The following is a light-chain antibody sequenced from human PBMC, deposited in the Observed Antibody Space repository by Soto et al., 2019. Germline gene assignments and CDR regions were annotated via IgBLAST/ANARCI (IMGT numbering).Light chain of an antibody. CDR1: SSDVGSYNL. Sequence: SVLTQPASVSGSPGQSITISCTGNSSDVGSYNLVSWYQQHPGKAPKLMIYEGSKRPSGVSNRFSGSKSGNTASLTISGLQAEDGADYYCCSYAGSSTYVFGTGTQLTAL. CDR2: EGS. V-gene: IGLV2-23*01. J-gene: IGLJ1*01. CDR3: CSYAGSSTYV.